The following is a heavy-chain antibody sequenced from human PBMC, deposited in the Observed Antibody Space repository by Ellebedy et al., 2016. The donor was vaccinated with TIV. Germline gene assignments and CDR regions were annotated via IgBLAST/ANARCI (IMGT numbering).Heavy chain of an antibody. D-gene: IGHD3-10*01. CDR1: GFTFSNYD. J-gene: IGHJ5*02. CDR2: IGTAGNT. CDR3: ARGRYEP. V-gene: IGHV3-13*01. Sequence: PGGSLRLSCAASGFTFSNYDMHWVRQATGKGLEWVSCIGTAGNTYYPGSVKGRFTITMKNAKNSLFLQMNSLRDGDTAVYYCARGRYEPWGQGTLVTVSS.